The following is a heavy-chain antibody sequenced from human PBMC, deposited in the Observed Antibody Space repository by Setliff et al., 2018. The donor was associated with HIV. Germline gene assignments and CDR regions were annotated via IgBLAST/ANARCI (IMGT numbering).Heavy chain of an antibody. CDR3: AGQYGAVKSVVTVVAKYFPH. V-gene: IGHV4-39*01. D-gene: IGHD2-21*02. J-gene: IGHJ1*01. Sequence: SETLSLTCNVSGGSIRSSSYYWGWIRQPPGKGLEWIGSIYYRGSTYYNPSLKSRLTISVDTSKNHFSLKLTSVTAADTAVYYCAGQYGAVKSVVTVVAKYFPHWGQGALVTVSS. CDR1: GGSIRSSSYY. CDR2: IYYRGST.